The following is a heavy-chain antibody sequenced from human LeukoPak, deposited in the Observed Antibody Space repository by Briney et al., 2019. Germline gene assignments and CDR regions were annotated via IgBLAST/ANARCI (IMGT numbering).Heavy chain of an antibody. V-gene: IGHV3-30*02. Sequence: PGGSVRLSCAASGFTFSSYGMHWVRQAPGKGLEWVAFIRYDGSNKYYADSVKGRFTISRDNSKNTLYLQMNSLRAEDTAVYYCAKGPYDLYYYDSSGHNYFDYWGQGTLVTVSS. CDR2: IRYDGSNK. CDR1: GFTFSSYG. J-gene: IGHJ4*02. D-gene: IGHD3-22*01. CDR3: AKGPYDLYYYDSSGHNYFDY.